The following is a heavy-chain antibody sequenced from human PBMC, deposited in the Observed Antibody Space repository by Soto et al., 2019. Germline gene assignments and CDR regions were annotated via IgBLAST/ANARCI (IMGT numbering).Heavy chain of an antibody. V-gene: IGHV1-2*02. D-gene: IGHD1-1*01. CDR1: GYTFTDYY. J-gene: IGHJ6*04. Sequence: ASVKVSCKVSGYTFTDYYMHWVRQAPGQGLEWMGWINPNSGGTNYAQKFQGRVTMTRDTSISTAYMELSRLRSDDTAVYYCSGKQLQLRSCYYDYDIDVWGKGPMVTVSS. CDR2: INPNSGGT. CDR3: SGKQLQLRSCYYDYDIDV.